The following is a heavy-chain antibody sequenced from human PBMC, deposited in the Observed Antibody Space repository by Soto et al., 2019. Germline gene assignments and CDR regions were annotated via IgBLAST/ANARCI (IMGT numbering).Heavy chain of an antibody. V-gene: IGHV3-23*01. CDR3: AKDYDFWSGYYLGSDYYYYYMDV. J-gene: IGHJ6*03. Sequence: GGSLRLSCAASGFTFSSYAMSWVRQAPGKGLEWVSAISGSGGSTYYADSVKGRFTISRDNSKNTLYLQMNSLRAEDTAVYYCAKDYDFWSGYYLGSDYYYYYMDVWGKGTTVTVSS. CDR2: ISGSGGST. D-gene: IGHD3-3*01. CDR1: GFTFSSYA.